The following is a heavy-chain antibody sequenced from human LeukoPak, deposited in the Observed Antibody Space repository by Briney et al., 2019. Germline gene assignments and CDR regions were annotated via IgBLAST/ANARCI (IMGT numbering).Heavy chain of an antibody. V-gene: IGHV3-21*01. CDR3: ARDHYYGSHYYGMDV. CDR2: ISSSSSYI. J-gene: IGHJ6*02. D-gene: IGHD3-10*01. Sequence: GGSLRLSCAASGFTFSSYSMNWVRQAPGKGREWVSSISSSSSYIYYADSVKGRFTISRDNAKNSLYLQMNSLRAEDTAVYYCARDHYYGSHYYGMDVWGQGTTVTVSS. CDR1: GFTFSSYS.